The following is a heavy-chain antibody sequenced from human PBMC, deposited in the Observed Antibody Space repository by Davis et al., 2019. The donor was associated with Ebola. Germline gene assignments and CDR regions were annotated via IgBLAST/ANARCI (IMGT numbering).Heavy chain of an antibody. CDR2: ISWNSGNI. V-gene: IGHV3-9*01. J-gene: IGHJ4*02. Sequence: SLKISCAASGFTFDDYAMHWVRQAPGKGLEWVSDISWNSGNIGYADSVKGRFTISRDNAKNSLYLQMNSLRAEDTALYYCAKKDYWGQGTLVTVSS. CDR1: GFTFDDYA. CDR3: AKKDY.